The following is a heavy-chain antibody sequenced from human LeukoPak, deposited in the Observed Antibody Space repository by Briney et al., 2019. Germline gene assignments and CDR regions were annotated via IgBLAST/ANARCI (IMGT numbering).Heavy chain of an antibody. CDR2: IYYSGST. CDR1: GGSISPYY. J-gene: IGHJ2*01. V-gene: IGHV4-59*01. CDR3: ARNADGEFWYFDL. D-gene: IGHD2-2*01. Sequence: SETLSLTCTVSGGSISPYYWSWIRQPPGKGLEWIGYIYYSGSTNYNPSLKSRVTISLDTSKNQFSLKLSSVTAADTAVYYCARNADGEFWYFDLWGRGTLVTVSS.